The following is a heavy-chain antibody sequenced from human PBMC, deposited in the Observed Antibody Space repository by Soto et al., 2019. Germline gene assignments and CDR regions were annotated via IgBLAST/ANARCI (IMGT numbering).Heavy chain of an antibody. J-gene: IGHJ6*02. CDR2: IYYSGST. V-gene: IGHV4-39*01. D-gene: IGHD3-3*01. CDR1: GGSISSSSYY. Sequence: SETLSLTCTVSGGSISSSSYYWGGIRQPPGKGLEWIGSIYYSGSTYYNPSLKSRVTISVDTSKNQFSLKVRSVTAADTAVYYCARHLLGFFPNAMDVWGQGTSVTVSS. CDR3: ARHLLGFFPNAMDV.